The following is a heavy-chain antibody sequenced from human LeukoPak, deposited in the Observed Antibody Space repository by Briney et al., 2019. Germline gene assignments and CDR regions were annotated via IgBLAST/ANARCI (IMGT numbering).Heavy chain of an antibody. V-gene: IGHV1-24*01. D-gene: IGHD6-19*01. Sequence: ASVKVSCKVSGYTLTELSMHWVRQAPGKGLEWMGGFDPEDGETIYAQKFQGRVTMTRNTSISTAYMELSSLRSEDTAVYYCAREAPPYSSGWVAYYYYYYMDVWGKGTTVTISS. J-gene: IGHJ6*03. CDR3: AREAPPYSSGWVAYYYYYYMDV. CDR1: GYTLTELS. CDR2: FDPEDGET.